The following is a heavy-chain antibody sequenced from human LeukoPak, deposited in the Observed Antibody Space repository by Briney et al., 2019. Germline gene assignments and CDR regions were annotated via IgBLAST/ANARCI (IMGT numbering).Heavy chain of an antibody. CDR2: IRSNTFGGTG. CDR1: GFSFSDAW. J-gene: IGHJ4*02. Sequence: GGSLRLSCAASGFSFSDAWMSWVCQIPGKGLEWVGFIRSNTFGGTGEYAASVKGRFTISRDDSKSIAYLQMNSLKTEDTAVYYCSRDQYRYNYGSGSSGLFDYWGQGTLVTVSS. D-gene: IGHD3-10*01. CDR3: SRDQYRYNYGSGSSGLFDY. V-gene: IGHV3-49*04.